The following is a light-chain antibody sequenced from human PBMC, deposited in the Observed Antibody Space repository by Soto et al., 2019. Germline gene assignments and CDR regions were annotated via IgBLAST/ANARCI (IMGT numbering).Light chain of an antibody. CDR2: DVS. CDR1: SSDVGGYNY. V-gene: IGLV2-14*01. J-gene: IGLJ1*01. Sequence: QPALTQPASVSGSPGQSITISCTGTSSDVGGYNYVSWYQQYPGKAPKLMIYDVSSRPSGVSNRFSGSKSGNTASLTISGLQAEDEADYYCSSYTSSSTLGGVFGTGTKLTVL. CDR3: SSYTSSSTLGGV.